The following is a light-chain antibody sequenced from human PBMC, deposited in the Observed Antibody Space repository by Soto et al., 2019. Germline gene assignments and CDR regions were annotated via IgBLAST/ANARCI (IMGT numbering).Light chain of an antibody. J-gene: IGKJ1*01. V-gene: IGKV3-20*01. CDR1: QSDSSTY. Sequence: EIVLTQSPGTLSLSPGERATLSCRASQSDSSTYLAWYQRKPGQAPRLLIYGASSRATGIPDRFSGSGSGTDFTLTISRLEPEDSAVYYCQQYGSSPWTFGQGTKV. CDR3: QQYGSSPWT. CDR2: GAS.